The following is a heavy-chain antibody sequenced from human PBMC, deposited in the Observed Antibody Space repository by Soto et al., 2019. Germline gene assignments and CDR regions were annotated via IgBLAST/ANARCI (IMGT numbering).Heavy chain of an antibody. J-gene: IGHJ1*01. Sequence: QVQLVQSGAEVKKPGSSVKVSCKASGGTFSSYTISWVRQAPGQGLEWMGRIIPILGIANYAQKFQGRVTITADKSTSTAYMELSSLRSEDTAVYYCARDRVGDGDYEDFQHWGQGTLVTVSS. CDR3: ARDRVGDGDYEDFQH. CDR1: GGTFSSYT. D-gene: IGHD4-17*01. V-gene: IGHV1-69*08. CDR2: IIPILGIA.